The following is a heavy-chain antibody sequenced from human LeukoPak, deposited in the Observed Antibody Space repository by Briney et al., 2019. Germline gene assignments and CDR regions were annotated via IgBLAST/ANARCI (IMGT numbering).Heavy chain of an antibody. CDR1: GYTFTGYY. CDR2: INPNSGVT. Sequence: GASVKVSCKASGYTFTGYYMHWVRQAPGQGLEWMGWINPNSGVTNYAQKFQGRVTMTRDTSISTAYMELSRLRSDDTAVYYCARFRATTEPHFDYWGQGTLVTVSS. D-gene: IGHD1-26*01. CDR3: ARFRATTEPHFDY. J-gene: IGHJ4*02. V-gene: IGHV1-2*02.